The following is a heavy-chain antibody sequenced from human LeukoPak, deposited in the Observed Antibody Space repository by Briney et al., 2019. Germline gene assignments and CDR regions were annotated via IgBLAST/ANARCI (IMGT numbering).Heavy chain of an antibody. D-gene: IGHD5-24*01. CDR1: GFTFSSYA. J-gene: IGHJ4*02. CDR3: AKSGDGYNFPYFDY. CDR2: ISGSGGST. V-gene: IGHV3-23*01. Sequence: GGSLRLSCAASGFTFSSYAMSWVRQAPGKGLEWVSAISGSGGSTYYADSVKGRFTIPRDNSKNTLYLQMNSLRAEDTAVYYCAKSGDGYNFPYFDYWGQGTLVTVSS.